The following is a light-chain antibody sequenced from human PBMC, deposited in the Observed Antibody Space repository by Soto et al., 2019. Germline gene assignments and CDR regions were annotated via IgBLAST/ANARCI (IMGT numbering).Light chain of an antibody. CDR1: SSDVGGYHY. CDR2: EVS. CDR3: SSYTSSSTRV. Sequence: QSAVAQPASVSWSPGQSITISCSGTSSDVGGYHYVSWYQQYPGKAPKLMIHEVSNRPSGVSNRFSGSKSGNTASLTISGLQAEDEADYYCSSYTSSSTRVFGTGTKV. V-gene: IGLV2-14*01. J-gene: IGLJ1*01.